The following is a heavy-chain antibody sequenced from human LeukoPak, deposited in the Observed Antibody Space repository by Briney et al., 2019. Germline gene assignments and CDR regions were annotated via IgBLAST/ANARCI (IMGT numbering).Heavy chain of an antibody. Sequence: ASVKVSCKASGYTFTSYYMHWVRQAPGQGLEWTGIINPSGGSTNYAQKFQGRVTMTRDTSTSTVYMELSSLRSEDTAVYYCARSRSGRDGYNSHFDYWGQGTLVTVSS. V-gene: IGHV1-46*01. J-gene: IGHJ4*02. CDR1: GYTFTSYY. CDR2: INPSGGST. D-gene: IGHD5-24*01. CDR3: ARSRSGRDGYNSHFDY.